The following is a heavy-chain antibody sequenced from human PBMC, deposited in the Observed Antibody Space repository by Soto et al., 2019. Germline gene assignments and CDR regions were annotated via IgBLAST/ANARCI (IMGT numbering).Heavy chain of an antibody. CDR2: IYYSGST. CDR3: ARRPITQSWFAP. CDR1: GGSISSYY. V-gene: IGHV4-59*08. J-gene: IGHJ5*02. D-gene: IGHD3-16*01. Sequence: PSETLSLTCTVSGGSISSYYWSWIRQPPGKGLEWIGYIYYSGSTNYSPSLKSRVTISVDTSKNQFSLKLSSVTAADTAVYYCARRPITQSWFAPWVQGTLVTAPQ.